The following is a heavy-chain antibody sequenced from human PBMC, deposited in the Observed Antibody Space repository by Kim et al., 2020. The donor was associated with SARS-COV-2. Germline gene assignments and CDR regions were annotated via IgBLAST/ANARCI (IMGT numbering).Heavy chain of an antibody. V-gene: IGHV4-39*07. D-gene: IGHD6-13*01. CDR3: ARDLPGIAAAGTFSSDWFDP. Sequence: RVTISVDTSKNQFSLKLSSVTAADTAVYYCARDLPGIAAAGTFSSDWFDPWGQGTLVTVSS. J-gene: IGHJ5*02.